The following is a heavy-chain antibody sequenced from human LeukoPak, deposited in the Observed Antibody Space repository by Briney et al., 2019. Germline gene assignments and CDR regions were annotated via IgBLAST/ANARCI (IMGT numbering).Heavy chain of an antibody. Sequence: SGGSLRLSCAASGFTFSDYYMSWIRQAPGKGLEWVSYISSSRTYTFYADSVKGRFTISRDNAKNSLYLQMNSLRAEDTAMYYCARGGRSGWYSFDQWGQGTLVTVSS. D-gene: IGHD6-19*01. CDR2: ISSSRTYT. CDR3: ARGGRSGWYSFDQ. J-gene: IGHJ4*02. CDR1: GFTFSDYY. V-gene: IGHV3-11*05.